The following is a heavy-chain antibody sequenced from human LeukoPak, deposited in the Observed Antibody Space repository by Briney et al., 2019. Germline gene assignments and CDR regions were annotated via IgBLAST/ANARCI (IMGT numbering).Heavy chain of an antibody. Sequence: PGGSLRPSCPASGFTFSSYGMHWARQAPGKGLEWVAVIWYDGSNKYYADSVKGRFTTSRDNSKNTLYLQMNRLRAEATAVYYCAIEHDSGYEYYYYYYMDVWGEGTTVPVSS. D-gene: IGHD5-12*01. CDR3: AIEHDSGYEYYYYYYMDV. J-gene: IGHJ6*03. V-gene: IGHV3-33*01. CDR2: IWYDGSNK. CDR1: GFTFSSYG.